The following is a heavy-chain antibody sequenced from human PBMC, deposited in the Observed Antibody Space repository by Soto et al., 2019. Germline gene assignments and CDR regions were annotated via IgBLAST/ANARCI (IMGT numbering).Heavy chain of an antibody. CDR3: ARRHSSSWYGLDY. J-gene: IGHJ4*02. Sequence: PSETLSLTCAVSGYSISSGYYWGWIRQPPGKGLEWIGSIYHSGSTYYNPSLKSRVSISVDTSKNQFSLRLSSVTAADTAMYYCARRHSSSWYGLDYWGQGTLVT. CDR2: IYHSGST. CDR1: GYSISSGYY. D-gene: IGHD6-13*01. V-gene: IGHV4-38-2*01.